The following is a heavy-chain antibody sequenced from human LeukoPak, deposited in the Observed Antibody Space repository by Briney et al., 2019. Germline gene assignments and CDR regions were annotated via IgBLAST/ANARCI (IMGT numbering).Heavy chain of an antibody. Sequence: PGGSLRLSCAASGFTFDSYEMNWVRQAPGKGLAWVSYISSSGSTIYYADSVKGRFTISRDNAKNSLYLQMNSLRAEDTAVYYCARASLRGSSSSLDYWGQGTLVTVSS. CDR2: ISSSGSTI. D-gene: IGHD6-6*01. CDR1: GFTFDSYE. CDR3: ARASLRGSSSSLDY. J-gene: IGHJ4*02. V-gene: IGHV3-48*03.